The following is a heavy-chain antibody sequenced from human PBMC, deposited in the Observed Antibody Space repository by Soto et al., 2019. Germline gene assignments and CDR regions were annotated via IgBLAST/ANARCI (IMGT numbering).Heavy chain of an antibody. V-gene: IGHV4-30-4*01. CDR2: IYYSGST. D-gene: IGHD5-18*01. J-gene: IGHJ6*02. CDR3: ASTEAYSYGFAYYYYGMDV. CDR1: GGSISSGDYY. Sequence: SETLSLTCTVSGGSISSGDYYWSWIRQPPGKGLEWIGYIYYSGSTYYNPSLKSRVTISVDTSKNQFSLKLSSVTAADTAVYYCASTEAYSYGFAYYYYGMDVWGQGTTVTVSS.